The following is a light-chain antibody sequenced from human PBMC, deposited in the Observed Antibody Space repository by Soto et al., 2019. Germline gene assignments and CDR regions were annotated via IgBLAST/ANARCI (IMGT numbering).Light chain of an antibody. Sequence: QSALTQPRSVSGSPGQSVTISCTGTSSDVGGYNYVSWYQQHPGKAPKLMIYDVSKRPSGVPDRFSGSKSGNTAFLTISGLQAEDEDDYYCCSYAGSYTYVFGTGTKLTVL. J-gene: IGLJ1*01. V-gene: IGLV2-11*01. CDR1: SSDVGGYNY. CDR2: DVS. CDR3: CSYAGSYTYV.